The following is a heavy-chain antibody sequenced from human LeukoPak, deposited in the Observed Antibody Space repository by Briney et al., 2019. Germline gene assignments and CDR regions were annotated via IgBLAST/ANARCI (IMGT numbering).Heavy chain of an antibody. CDR1: GLTFSSYA. J-gene: IGHJ4*02. D-gene: IGHD6-19*01. Sequence: GGSLRLSCAASGLTFSSYAMSWVRQAPGKGLEWVSAINGSGGSTYYADSVKGRFTISRDNSKNTLYLQMNSLRAEDTAVYYCAKVRYSSGWPHPFDYWGQGTLVTVSS. V-gene: IGHV3-23*01. CDR3: AKVRYSSGWPHPFDY. CDR2: INGSGGST.